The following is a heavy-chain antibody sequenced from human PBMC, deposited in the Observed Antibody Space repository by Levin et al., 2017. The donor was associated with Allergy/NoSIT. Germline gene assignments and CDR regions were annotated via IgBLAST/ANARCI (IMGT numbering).Heavy chain of an antibody. V-gene: IGHV3-21*01. CDR3: ARDLWLRSQRIYYDYYMDV. CDR2: ISSSSSYI. J-gene: IGHJ6*03. CDR1: GFTFSSYS. Sequence: GGSLRLSCAASGFTFSSYSMNWVRQAPGKGLEWVSSISSSSSYIYYADSVKGRFTISRDNAKNSLYLQMNSLRAEDTAVYYCARDLWLRSQRIYYDYYMDVWGKGTTVTVSS. D-gene: IGHD5-12*01.